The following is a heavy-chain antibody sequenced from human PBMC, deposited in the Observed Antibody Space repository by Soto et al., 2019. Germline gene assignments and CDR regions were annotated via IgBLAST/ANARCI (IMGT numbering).Heavy chain of an antibody. CDR3: AILSCDVKAYYYDMDV. Sequence: SETLSLTCTVSGGSISSSRYYWGWIRQPPGKGLEWIGSIYYSGSTYYNPSLKSRVTISVDTSKNQFSLELTSVTAADTAVYYCAILSCDVKAYYYDMDVWGQGTTVTVSS. J-gene: IGHJ6*02. CDR1: GGSISSSRYY. CDR2: IYYSGST. V-gene: IGHV4-39*07. D-gene: IGHD2-2*01.